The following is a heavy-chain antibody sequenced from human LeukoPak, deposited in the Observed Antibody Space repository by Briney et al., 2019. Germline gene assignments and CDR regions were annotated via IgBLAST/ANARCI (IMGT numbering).Heavy chain of an antibody. J-gene: IGHJ6*02. Sequence: GGSLRLSCAASGFTFSSYAMHWVRQAPGKGLEWVAVISYDGSNKYYADSVQGRFTISRDNSKNTLYLQMNSLRAEDTAVYYCARGRGDIRFRTPLYYYYGMDVWGQGTTVTVSS. CDR3: ARGRGDIRFRTPLYYYYGMDV. CDR2: ISYDGSNK. D-gene: IGHD5-12*01. CDR1: GFTFSSYA. V-gene: IGHV3-30*04.